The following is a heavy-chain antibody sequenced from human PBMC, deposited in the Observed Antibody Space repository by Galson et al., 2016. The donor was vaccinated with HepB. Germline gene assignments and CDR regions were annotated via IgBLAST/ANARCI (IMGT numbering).Heavy chain of an antibody. V-gene: IGHV4-30-2*01. CDR2: IYHSGRT. CDR3: ARANPHPESAYFYYYMDV. D-gene: IGHD1-14*01. J-gene: IGHJ6*03. CDR1: GGSISSGPYS. Sequence: TLSLTCAVSGGSISSGPYSWSWIRQPPGKGLEWIGNIYHSGRTYYTPSLESRVRMSLDRSTNQLSLNLSSVTAADTAVYYCARANPHPESAYFYYYMDVWGRGTTVTVSS.